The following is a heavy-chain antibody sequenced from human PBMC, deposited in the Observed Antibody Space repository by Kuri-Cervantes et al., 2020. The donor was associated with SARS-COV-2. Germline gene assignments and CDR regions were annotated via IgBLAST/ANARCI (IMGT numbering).Heavy chain of an antibody. Sequence: ASVKVSCKASGYTFTSYGISWVRQAPGQGLEWMGWISAYNGNTNYAQKLQGRVTMTTDTSTSTAYMELRSLRSDDTAVYYCARDRIAAAGFSCQEHWGQGTLVTVSS. V-gene: IGHV1-18*01. J-gene: IGHJ1*01. D-gene: IGHD6-13*01. CDR3: ARDRIAAAGFSCQEH. CDR1: GYTFTSYG. CDR2: ISAYNGNT.